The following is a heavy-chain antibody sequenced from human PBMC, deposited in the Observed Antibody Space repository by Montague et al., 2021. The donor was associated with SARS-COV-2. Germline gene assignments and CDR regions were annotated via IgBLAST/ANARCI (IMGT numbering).Heavy chain of an antibody. D-gene: IGHD1-1*01. CDR1: GGTVRDYY. V-gene: IGHV4-59*08. Sequence: SETLSLTCTVSGGTVRDYYWNWIRQTPGKGLEWIGYIFYNGYTKYNPSLESRVTLSVDTPGNQFFLSLRSVTASDMATYFCARHSVSEDGTFFRSYFDPWGQGAQVIVSS. CDR2: IFYNGYT. CDR3: ARHSVSEDGTFFRSYFDP. J-gene: IGHJ5*02.